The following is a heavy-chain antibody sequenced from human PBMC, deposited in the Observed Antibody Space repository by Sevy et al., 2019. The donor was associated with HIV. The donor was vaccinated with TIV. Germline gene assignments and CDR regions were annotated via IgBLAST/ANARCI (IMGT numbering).Heavy chain of an antibody. J-gene: IGHJ3*01. D-gene: IGHD2-21*02. Sequence: SETLSLTCTVSGGSISTYYWSWIRQPPGKGLQWIGYIYYTGKTNYNPSLQTPVTMSIDTSKNQCSLRLSSVTSADTAMYYGARLSRNNVVVTGVRRDGFDVWGQGTMVTVSS. CDR3: ARLSRNNVVVTGVRRDGFDV. V-gene: IGHV4-59*01. CDR1: GGSISTYY. CDR2: IYYTGKT.